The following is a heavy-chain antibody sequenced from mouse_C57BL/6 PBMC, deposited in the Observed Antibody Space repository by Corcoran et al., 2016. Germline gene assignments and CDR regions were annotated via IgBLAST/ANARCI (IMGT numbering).Heavy chain of an antibody. CDR1: GYTFTTYG. CDR3: ARWSTKGAMDY. V-gene: IGHV9-3*01. J-gene: IGHJ4*01. CDR2: INTYSGVP. Sequence: QIELVQSGPELKKPGETVKISCKASGYTFTTYGMSWVKQAPGKGLKWMGWINTYSGVPTYADDFKGRFAFSLETSASTAYLQINNLKNEDTATYYCARWSTKGAMDYWGQGTSVTVSS.